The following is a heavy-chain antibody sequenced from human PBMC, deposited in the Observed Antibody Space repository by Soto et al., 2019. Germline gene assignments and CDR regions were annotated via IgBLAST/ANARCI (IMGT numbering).Heavy chain of an antibody. V-gene: IGHV4-30-4*01. CDR1: GGSISSGGYF. J-gene: IGHJ6*02. D-gene: IGHD3-16*01. Sequence: SETLSLTCTVSGGSISSGGYFWRWIRQPPGKGLEWIGYIYYSGSTYYNPSLKSRVTISVDTSKNQFSLKLSSVTAADTAVYYCARDGGSGMDVWGQGTTVTGSS. CDR3: ARDGGSGMDV. CDR2: IYYSGST.